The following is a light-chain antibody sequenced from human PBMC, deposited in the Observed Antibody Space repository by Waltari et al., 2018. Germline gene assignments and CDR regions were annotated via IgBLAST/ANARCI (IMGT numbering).Light chain of an antibody. CDR2: GAS. CDR3: QHHNNWPPRWT. J-gene: IGKJ1*01. Sequence: EIVMTQSPATLSVSQGERATLSCRASPSVSSKLAWYQQKPGQAPRLLIYGASTRATGVPARFSGSGSGPEYTLTSSSLQSEDVAVYYCQHHNNWPPRWTFGQGTKVEIK. V-gene: IGKV3-15*01. CDR1: PSVSSK.